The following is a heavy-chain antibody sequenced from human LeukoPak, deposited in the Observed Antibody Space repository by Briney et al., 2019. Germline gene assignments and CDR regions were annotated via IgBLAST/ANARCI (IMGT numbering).Heavy chain of an antibody. CDR2: ISYDGSNK. D-gene: IGHD6-13*01. V-gene: IGHV3-30*18. CDR3: AKDNLPPTIAAAGH. J-gene: IGHJ4*02. CDR1: GFTFSSYG. Sequence: PGGSLRLSCAASGFTFSSYGMRWVRQAPGKGLEWVAVISYDGSNKYYADSVKGRFTISRDNSKNTLYLQMNSLRAEDTAVYYCAKDNLPPTIAAAGHWGQGTLVTVSS.